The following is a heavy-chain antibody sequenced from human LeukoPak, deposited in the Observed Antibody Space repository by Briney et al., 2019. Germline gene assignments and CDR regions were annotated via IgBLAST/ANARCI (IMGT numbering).Heavy chain of an antibody. Sequence: ASVKVSCKASGYTFTSYYMHWVRQAPGQGFEWMGIINPSGGSTGYAQKFQGRVTITADKSTSTAYMELSSLRSEDTAVYYCARDSSHYYDSSGYSGVGYYYGMDVWGQGTTVTVSS. J-gene: IGHJ6*02. CDR2: INPSGGST. D-gene: IGHD3-22*01. CDR3: ARDSSHYYDSSGYSGVGYYYGMDV. CDR1: GYTFTSYY. V-gene: IGHV1-46*01.